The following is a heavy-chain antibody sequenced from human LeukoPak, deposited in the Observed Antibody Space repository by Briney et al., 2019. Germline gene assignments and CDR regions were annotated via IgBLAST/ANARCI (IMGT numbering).Heavy chain of an antibody. J-gene: IGHJ4*02. D-gene: IGHD5-24*01. CDR1: GGSISSGSYY. V-gene: IGHV4-61*10. CDR2: IYRSGST. CDR3: ARHRRWLQYGFDY. Sequence: SETLSLTCTVSGGSISSGSYYWSWIRQPAGKRLEWIGHIYRSGSTNYNPSLKSRVTISVDTSKNQFSLKLSSVTVADTAVYYCARHRRWLQYGFDYWGQGTLVTVSS.